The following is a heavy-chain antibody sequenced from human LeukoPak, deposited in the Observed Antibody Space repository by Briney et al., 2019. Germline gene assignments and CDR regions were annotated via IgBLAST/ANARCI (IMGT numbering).Heavy chain of an antibody. CDR1: GFTFSSYG. V-gene: IGHV3-30*18. CDR3: AKAVWRELLSWYFDL. Sequence: PGGSLRLSCAASGFTFSSYGMHWVRQAPGKGLEWVAVISYDGSNKYYADSVKGRSTISRDNSKNTLYLQMNSLRAEDTAVYYCAKAVWRELLSWYFDLWGRGTLVTVSS. J-gene: IGHJ2*01. D-gene: IGHD1-26*01. CDR2: ISYDGSNK.